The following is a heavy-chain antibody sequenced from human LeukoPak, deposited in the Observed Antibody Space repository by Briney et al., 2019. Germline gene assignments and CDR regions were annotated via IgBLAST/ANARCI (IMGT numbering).Heavy chain of an antibody. J-gene: IGHJ6*03. Sequence: ASVKVSCKASGYTFTGYYMHWVRQAPGQGLEWMGRINPNSGGTNYAQKFQGRVTMTRDTSISTAYMELSSLRSDDPAVYYCARIAAADPYYYYYMDVWGKGTTVTVSS. V-gene: IGHV1-2*06. CDR3: ARIAAADPYYYYYMDV. CDR1: GYTFTGYY. D-gene: IGHD6-13*01. CDR2: INPNSGGT.